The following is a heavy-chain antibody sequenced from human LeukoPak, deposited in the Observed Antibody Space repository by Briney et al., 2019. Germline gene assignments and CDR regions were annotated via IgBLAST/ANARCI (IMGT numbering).Heavy chain of an antibody. CDR2: IIPIFGTA. CDR3: ARDGEITIFGVVTPNWFDP. Sequence: ASVKVSCKASGGTFSSYAISWVRQAPGQGLEWMGRIIPIFGTANYAQKFQGRVTITTDESTSTAYMELSSLRSEDTAVYYCARDGEITIFGVVTPNWFDPWGQGTLVTVSS. V-gene: IGHV1-69*05. CDR1: GGTFSSYA. D-gene: IGHD3-3*01. J-gene: IGHJ5*02.